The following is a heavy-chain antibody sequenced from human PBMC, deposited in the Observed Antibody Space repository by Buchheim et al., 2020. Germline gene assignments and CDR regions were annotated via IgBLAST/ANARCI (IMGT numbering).Heavy chain of an antibody. J-gene: IGHJ2*01. Sequence: QVQLQESGPGLVKPSETLSLTCTVSGGSISSYYWSWIRQPPGKGLEWIGYIYYSGSTNYNPSLKSRVTISVDTSKNQFSLKLSSVTAADTAVYYCARRGIHSRSDWYFDLWGRGTL. V-gene: IGHV4-59*01. CDR2: IYYSGST. D-gene: IGHD1-26*01. CDR1: GGSISSYY. CDR3: ARRGIHSRSDWYFDL.